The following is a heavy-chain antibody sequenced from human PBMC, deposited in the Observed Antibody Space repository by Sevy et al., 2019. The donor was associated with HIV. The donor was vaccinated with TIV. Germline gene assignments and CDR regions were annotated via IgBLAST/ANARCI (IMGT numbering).Heavy chain of an antibody. Sequence: ASVKVSCKASGGTFSSYAISWVRQAPGQGLEWMGRIIPIFGTANYAQKFQGRVTITADESTSTAYMELSSLRSEDTAVYYCARAVRDGYNHFDYWGRGTLVTVSS. V-gene: IGHV1-69*13. CDR1: GGTFSSYA. CDR3: ARAVRDGYNHFDY. J-gene: IGHJ4*02. D-gene: IGHD5-12*01. CDR2: IIPIFGTA.